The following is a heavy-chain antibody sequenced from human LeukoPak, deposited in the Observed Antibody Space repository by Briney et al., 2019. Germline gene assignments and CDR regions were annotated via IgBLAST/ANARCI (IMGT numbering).Heavy chain of an antibody. D-gene: IGHD3-16*01. CDR1: GGSISSYY. CDR3: ARGVSPDYDYEFYCDYYMDV. V-gene: IGHV4-59*01. J-gene: IGHJ6*03. CDR2: IYYSGST. Sequence: PSETLSLTCTVSGGSISSYYWSWIRQPPGKGPEWIGYIYYSGSTNYNPSLKSRVTISVDTSKNQFSLKLSSVTAADTAVYYCARGVSPDYDYEFYCDYYMDVWGKGTTATVSS.